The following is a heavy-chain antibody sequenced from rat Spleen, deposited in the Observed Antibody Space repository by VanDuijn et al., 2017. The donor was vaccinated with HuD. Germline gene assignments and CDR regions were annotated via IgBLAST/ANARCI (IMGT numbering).Heavy chain of an antibody. D-gene: IGHD1-9*01. CDR1: GFTFSNYD. V-gene: IGHV5S23*01. CDR3: AGHTTGITTNASFDY. CDR2: ISTGGGNT. J-gene: IGHJ2*01. Sequence: EVQLVGSGGGLVQPGRSLKLSCAASGFTFSNYDMAWVRQAPTKGLEWVASISTGGGNTYYRDSVKGRFTISRDNAKSTLYLQMDSLRSEDTATYYCAGHTTGITTNASFDYWGQGVMVTVSS.